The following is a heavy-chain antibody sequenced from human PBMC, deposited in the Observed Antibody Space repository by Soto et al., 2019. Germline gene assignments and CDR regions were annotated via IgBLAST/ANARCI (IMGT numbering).Heavy chain of an antibody. CDR3: AREDGIVGDTSAFDY. D-gene: IGHD1-26*01. CDR1: EFTFSTYN. Sequence: PGGSLRLSCAASEFTFSTYNMNWVRQAPGKGLEWVASINGRGNYIYYADSVKGRFIISRDNAKSSLYLQMNSLRDDDTAVYYCAREDGIVGDTSAFDYWGQGTPVTVSS. V-gene: IGHV3-21*06. CDR2: INGRGNYI. J-gene: IGHJ4*02.